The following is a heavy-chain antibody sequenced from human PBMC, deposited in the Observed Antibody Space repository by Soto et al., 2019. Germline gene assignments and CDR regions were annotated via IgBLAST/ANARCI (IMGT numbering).Heavy chain of an antibody. CDR3: ARSRYGDGDYFDP. Sequence: EVQLVESGGGLVQPGGSLRLSCAASGFTVSSHYMTWVRQAPGKGLEWVSTIYSGGKTYYADSVKGKFTISRDSSKNTMYLQMNSLRAEDTAVYFCARSRYGDGDYFDPWGQGTLVTVSS. CDR1: GFTVSSHY. V-gene: IGHV3-66*01. J-gene: IGHJ5*02. D-gene: IGHD4-17*01. CDR2: IYSGGKT.